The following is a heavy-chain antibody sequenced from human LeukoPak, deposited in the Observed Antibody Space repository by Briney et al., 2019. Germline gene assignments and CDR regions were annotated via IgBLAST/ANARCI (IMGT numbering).Heavy chain of an antibody. J-gene: IGHJ5*02. CDR2: IYYSGST. V-gene: IGHV4-59*01. D-gene: IGHD3-10*01. CDR3: ARVGYYGSGSPP. Sequence: SETLSLTCTVSGGSISSYYWSWIRQPPGKGLEWIGYIYYSGSTNYNPSLKSRVTISVDTSKNQFSLKLSSVTAADTAVYYCARVGYYGSGSPPWGQGTLVTVSS. CDR1: GGSISSYY.